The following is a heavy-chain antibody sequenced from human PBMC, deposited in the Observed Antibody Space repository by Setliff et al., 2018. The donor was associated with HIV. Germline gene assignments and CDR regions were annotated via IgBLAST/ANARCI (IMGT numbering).Heavy chain of an antibody. CDR2: INHSGST. Sequence: SETLSLTCAVSGGSFSAYYWGWIRQPPGEGLEWIGEINHSGSTNYNPSLKSRVTISIDTSRKQFSLRLNSVTAADTAIYYCAREERGWSNRGAFDIWGQGTMVTVSS. D-gene: IGHD6-19*01. CDR3: AREERGWSNRGAFDI. CDR1: GGSFSAYY. V-gene: IGHV4-34*01. J-gene: IGHJ3*02.